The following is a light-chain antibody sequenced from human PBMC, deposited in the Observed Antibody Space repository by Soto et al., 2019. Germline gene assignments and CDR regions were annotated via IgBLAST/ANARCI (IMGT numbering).Light chain of an antibody. CDR1: SSNIGAGCD. J-gene: IGLJ3*02. CDR2: GNS. V-gene: IGLV1-40*01. Sequence: QSVLTQPPSVSGAPGQRVTISCTGSSSNIGAGCDVHWYQQLPGTAPKLLIYGNSNRPSGVPDRFSGSKSGTSASLAITGLQAEDEADYYCQSYDSSLSGSVFGGGTKLTAL. CDR3: QSYDSSLSGSV.